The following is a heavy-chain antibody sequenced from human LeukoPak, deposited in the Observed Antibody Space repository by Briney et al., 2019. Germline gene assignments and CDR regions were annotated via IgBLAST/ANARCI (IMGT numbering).Heavy chain of an antibody. Sequence: SVKVSCKASGGTFSSYAISWVRQAPGQGLEWMGRIIPILGIANYAQKFQGRVTITADKSTSTAYMELSSLRSEDTAVYYCARAHRSLAFDIWGQGTMVTVSS. V-gene: IGHV1-69*04. J-gene: IGHJ3*02. D-gene: IGHD6-19*01. CDR3: ARAHRSLAFDI. CDR1: GGTFSSYA. CDR2: IIPILGIA.